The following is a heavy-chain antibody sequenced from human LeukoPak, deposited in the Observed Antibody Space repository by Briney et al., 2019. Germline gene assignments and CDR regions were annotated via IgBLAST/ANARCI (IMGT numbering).Heavy chain of an antibody. Sequence: ASVKVSCKASGYTFTSYYMHWVRQAPGQGLEWMGIINPSGGSTSYAQKFQGRVTMTRDMSTSTVYMEQSSLRSEDTAVYYCARDQKRQIVVITSASYHDAFDIWGQGTMVTVSS. V-gene: IGHV1-46*01. CDR3: ARDQKRQIVVITSASYHDAFDI. CDR1: GYTFTSYY. CDR2: INPSGGST. D-gene: IGHD3-22*01. J-gene: IGHJ3*02.